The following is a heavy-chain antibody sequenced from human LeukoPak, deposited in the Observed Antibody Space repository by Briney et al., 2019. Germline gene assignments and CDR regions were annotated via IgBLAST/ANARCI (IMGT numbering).Heavy chain of an antibody. V-gene: IGHV3-21*01. D-gene: IGHD6-6*01. CDR3: ARERAARSRVDY. J-gene: IGHJ4*02. CDR1: GFTFSSYS. Sequence: GGSLRLSCAASGFTFSSYSMNWVRQAPGQGLDWVSSISSSSSYIYYADSVKGRFTISRDNAKNSLYLQMNSLRAEDTAVYYCARERAARSRVDYWGQGTLVTVSS. CDR2: ISSSSSYI.